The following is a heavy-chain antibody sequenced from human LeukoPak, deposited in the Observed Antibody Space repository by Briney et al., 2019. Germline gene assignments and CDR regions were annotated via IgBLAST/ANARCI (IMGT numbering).Heavy chain of an antibody. V-gene: IGHV4-59*12. Sequence: SETLSLTCTVSGGSISSYYWSWIRQPPGKGLDWIGYISYPGSTNYNPSLKSRVTISVDTSKNQFSLKLSSVTAADTAVYYCARLQYSSSWDFDYWGQGTLVTVSS. CDR3: ARLQYSSSWDFDY. CDR1: GGSISSYY. CDR2: ISYPGST. J-gene: IGHJ4*02. D-gene: IGHD6-13*01.